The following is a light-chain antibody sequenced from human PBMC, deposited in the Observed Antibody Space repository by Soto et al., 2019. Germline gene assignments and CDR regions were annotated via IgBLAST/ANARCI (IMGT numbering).Light chain of an antibody. J-gene: IGKJ4*01. CDR3: QQYIDYFT. V-gene: IGKV1-5*03. CDR1: QSLNSW. Sequence: DIQMTQSPSTLSASIGDRVTITCRASQSLNSWLALYQQKPGKAPKLLIYKASNLESGVPSRFSGSGSGTEFTLTISSLQPDDYATYYCQQYIDYFTFGGGTTVEIK. CDR2: KAS.